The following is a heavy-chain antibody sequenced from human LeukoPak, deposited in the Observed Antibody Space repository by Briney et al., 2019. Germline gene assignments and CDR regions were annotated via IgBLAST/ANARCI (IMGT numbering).Heavy chain of an antibody. CDR3: AKDMARWVPHNPEVR. CDR2: ISGSGGST. D-gene: IGHD5-24*01. V-gene: IGHV3-23*01. Sequence: PGGSLRLSCAASGFTFITYAMSWVRQAPGKGLEWVSAISGSGGSTYYADSVRGRFTISRDNSKNTLHLQMNSLRAEDTAVYYCAKDMARWVPHNPEVRWGQGTLVTVSS. J-gene: IGHJ4*02. CDR1: GFTFITYA.